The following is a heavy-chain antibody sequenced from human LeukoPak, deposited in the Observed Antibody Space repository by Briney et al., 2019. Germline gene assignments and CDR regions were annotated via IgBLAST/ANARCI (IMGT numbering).Heavy chain of an antibody. CDR1: GFTFSSYA. Sequence: GGSLRLSCAASGFTFSSYAMSWVRQAPGKGLEWVSAISGSGGSTYYADSVKGRFTISRDNSQNTLYLQMNSLRAEVTAVYYCAKDPIGGGPVAGTYYWGQGTLVTVSS. D-gene: IGHD6-19*01. CDR3: AKDPIGGGPVAGTYY. CDR2: ISGSGGST. J-gene: IGHJ4*02. V-gene: IGHV3-23*01.